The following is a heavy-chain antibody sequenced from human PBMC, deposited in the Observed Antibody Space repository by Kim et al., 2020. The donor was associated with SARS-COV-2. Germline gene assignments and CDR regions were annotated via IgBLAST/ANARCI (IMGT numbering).Heavy chain of an antibody. CDR3: ARDSFLSPGGGY. V-gene: IGHV4-38-2*02. Sequence: SETLSLTCTVSGYSISSGYYWGWIRQPPGKGLEWIGSIYHSGSTYYNPSLKSRVTISVDTSKNQFSLKLSSVTAADTAVYYCARDSFLSPGGGYWGQGTLVTVSS. D-gene: IGHD3-16*01. J-gene: IGHJ4*02. CDR1: GYSISSGYY. CDR2: IYHSGST.